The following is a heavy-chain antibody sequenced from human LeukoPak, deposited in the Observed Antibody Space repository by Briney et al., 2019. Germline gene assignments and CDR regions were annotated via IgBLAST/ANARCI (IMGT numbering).Heavy chain of an antibody. J-gene: IGHJ6*04. D-gene: IGHD3-10*01. CDR1: GYTFTGYY. CDR2: INPNSGGT. V-gene: IGHV1-2*02. Sequence: GASVKVSCKASGYTFTGYYMHWVRQAPGQGLEWMGWINPNSGGTNYAQKFQGRVTMTRDTSISTAYMELSRLRSDDTAVYYCARDPGGSGSYLEMDVWGKGTTVTISS. CDR3: ARDPGGSGSYLEMDV.